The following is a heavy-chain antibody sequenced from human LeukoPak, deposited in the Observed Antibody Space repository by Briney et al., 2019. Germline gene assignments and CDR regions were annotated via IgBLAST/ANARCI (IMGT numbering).Heavy chain of an antibody. J-gene: IGHJ3*01. CDR1: GFIFSDYY. D-gene: IGHD5-24*01. CDR2: MSVSDTYI. V-gene: IGHV3-11*01. CDR3: ARLSPRWLQFKGPLDL. Sequence: GGSLRLSCSPSGFIFSDYYMGWVRQVPGRGPEGIAYMSVSDTYIYYRDSVRGRFTISRDNVQNTLYLRMTSLRVEDTAIYYCARLSPRWLQFKGPLDLWGRGTMVTVSS.